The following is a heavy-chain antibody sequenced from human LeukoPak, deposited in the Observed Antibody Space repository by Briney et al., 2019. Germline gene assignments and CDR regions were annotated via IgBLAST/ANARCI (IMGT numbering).Heavy chain of an antibody. CDR2: IYYSGRT. Sequence: PETLSLTCTVSGGSISSNNYYWGWIRQPPGKGLEWIGSIYYSGRTYYNPSLKSRVTISVDTSKNQFSLKLSSVTAADTAVYYCVNSSPGGGWLVSGNFDYWGQGTLVTVSS. CDR1: GGSISSNNYY. J-gene: IGHJ4*02. D-gene: IGHD6-19*01. V-gene: IGHV4-39*01. CDR3: VNSSPGGGWLVSGNFDY.